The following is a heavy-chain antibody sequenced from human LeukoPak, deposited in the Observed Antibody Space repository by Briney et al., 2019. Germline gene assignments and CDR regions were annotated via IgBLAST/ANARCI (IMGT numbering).Heavy chain of an antibody. CDR2: IYYDGRTT. Sequence: GGSLRLSCAASGFTFSNYGMQWVRQAPGKGLEWLAVIYYDGRTTFYADSVKGRFTISRDNSKNTVDLQMYSLRAEDTAVYYCAKEFTSYTSGWFFQHWGQGALVTVSP. D-gene: IGHD6-13*01. CDR1: GFTFSNYG. V-gene: IGHV3-30*18. CDR3: AKEFTSYTSGWFFQH. J-gene: IGHJ1*01.